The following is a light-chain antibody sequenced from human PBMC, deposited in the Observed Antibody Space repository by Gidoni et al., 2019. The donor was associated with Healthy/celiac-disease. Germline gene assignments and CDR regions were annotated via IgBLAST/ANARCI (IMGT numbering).Light chain of an antibody. CDR1: QSVLYSANNKNY. CDR3: HQYYSTPYT. CDR2: WAS. J-gene: IGKJ2*01. V-gene: IGKV4-1*01. Sequence: IVMTQPPDSLAVSLGERATINSKSSQSVLYSANNKNYLAWYQQKPGQPPKLLIDWASTREPGVPDRFSGSGSGTDFTLTISSLQAADVAVYYCHQYYSTPYTFGQGTKLEIK.